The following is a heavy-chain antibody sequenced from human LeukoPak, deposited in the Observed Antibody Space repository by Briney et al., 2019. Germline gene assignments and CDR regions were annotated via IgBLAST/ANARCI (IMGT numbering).Heavy chain of an antibody. CDR2: ISGTGGAT. Sequence: QSGGSLRLSCVASGFSFGNYAMSWVRQAPGKGLQWVSQISGTGGATWYAGFARDRFTISRDNSKKTLYLQMSGLRVEDTAMYYSVKDPRDTYGTNWFVSWGQGTLLIVSS. V-gene: IGHV3-23*01. CDR3: VKDPRDTYGTNWFVS. CDR1: GFSFGNYA. J-gene: IGHJ5*01. D-gene: IGHD2-21*01.